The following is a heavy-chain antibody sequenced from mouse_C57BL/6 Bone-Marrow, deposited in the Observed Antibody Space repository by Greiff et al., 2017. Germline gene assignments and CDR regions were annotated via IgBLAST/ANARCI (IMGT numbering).Heavy chain of an antibody. J-gene: IGHJ4*01. CDR3: ARSYYGSSSYYYAMDY. CDR2: IDPEDGET. Sequence: EVKLQESGAELVKPGASVKLSCTASGFNIKDYYMHWVKQRTEQGLEWIGRIDPEDGETKYAPKFQGKATITADTSSNTAYLQLSSLTSEDTAVYYCARSYYGSSSYYYAMDYWGQGTSVTVSS. CDR1: GFNIKDYY. V-gene: IGHV14-2*01. D-gene: IGHD1-1*01.